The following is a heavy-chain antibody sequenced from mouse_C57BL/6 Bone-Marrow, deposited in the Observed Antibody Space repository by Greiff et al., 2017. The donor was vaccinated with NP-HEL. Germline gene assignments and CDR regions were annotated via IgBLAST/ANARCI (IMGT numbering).Heavy chain of an antibody. CDR1: GYTFTSYD. D-gene: IGHD1-1*02. V-gene: IGHV1-85*01. CDR3: ARRGDYGSYYYAMDY. Sequence: VQLQQSGPELVKPGASVKLSCKASGYTFTSYDINWVKQRPGQGLEWIGWIYPRDGSTNYNGKFKGKATLTADKSSSTAYMQLSSLTSEDSAVYFCARRGDYGSYYYAMDYWGQGTSVTVSS. J-gene: IGHJ4*01. CDR2: IYPRDGST.